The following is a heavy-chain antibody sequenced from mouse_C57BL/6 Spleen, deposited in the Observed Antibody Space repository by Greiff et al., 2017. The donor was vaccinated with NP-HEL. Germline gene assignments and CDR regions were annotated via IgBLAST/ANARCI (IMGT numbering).Heavy chain of an antibody. CDR3: TTTYGSSYLYYFDY. D-gene: IGHD1-1*01. Sequence: EVKLMESGAELVRPGASVKLSCTASGFNIKDDYMHWVKQRPEQGLEWIGWIDPENGDTEYASKFQGKATITADTSSNTAYLQLSSLTSEDTAVYYCTTTYGSSYLYYFDYWGQGTTLTVSS. CDR1: GFNIKDDY. V-gene: IGHV14-4*01. J-gene: IGHJ2*01. CDR2: IDPENGDT.